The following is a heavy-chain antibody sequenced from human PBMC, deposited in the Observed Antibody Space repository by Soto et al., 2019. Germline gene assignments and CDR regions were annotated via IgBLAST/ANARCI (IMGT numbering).Heavy chain of an antibody. CDR1: GYTFTGYY. V-gene: IGHV1-2*02. Sequence: ASVKVSCKASGYTFTGYYMHWVRQAPGQGLEWMGWINPNSGGTNYAQKFQGRVTMTRDTSISTAYMELSRLRSDDTAVYYCARDYASASIAVAGGVGTFDYWGQGTLVTVSS. J-gene: IGHJ4*02. D-gene: IGHD6-19*01. CDR2: INPNSGGT. CDR3: ARDYASASIAVAGGVGTFDY.